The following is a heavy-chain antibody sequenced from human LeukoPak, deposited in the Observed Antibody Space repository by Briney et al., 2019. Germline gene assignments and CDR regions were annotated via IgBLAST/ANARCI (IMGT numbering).Heavy chain of an antibody. D-gene: IGHD3-9*01. CDR3: AKDTYDILTGYYFDY. J-gene: IGHJ4*02. CDR2: ISYDGTNK. Sequence: GGSLRLSCAASGFTFTTYTMYWVRQAPGMGLEWVAIISYDGTNKYYTDSVKGRFTISRDNSKNTLYLQMNSLRDEDTAVYYCAKDTYDILTGYYFDYWGQGILVTVSS. CDR1: GFTFTTYT. V-gene: IGHV3-30-3*01.